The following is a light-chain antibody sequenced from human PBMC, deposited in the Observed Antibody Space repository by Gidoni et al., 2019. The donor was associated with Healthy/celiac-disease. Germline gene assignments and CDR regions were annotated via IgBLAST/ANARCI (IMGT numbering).Light chain of an antibody. CDR2: EVS. CDR1: SSDVGGYNY. V-gene: IGLV2-8*01. Sequence: QSALTQPPSASGSPGQSVTISCTGTSSDVGGYNYVSWYQQHPGKAPKLMIYEVSKRPSGVPDRFSCSKSGNTASLPVSGLQAEDEADYYCSSYAGSNNWVFGGGTKLTVL. J-gene: IGLJ3*02. CDR3: SSYAGSNNWV.